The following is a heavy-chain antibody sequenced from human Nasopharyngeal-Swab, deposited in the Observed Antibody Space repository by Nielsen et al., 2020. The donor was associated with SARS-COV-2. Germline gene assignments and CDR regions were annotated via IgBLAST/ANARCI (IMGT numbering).Heavy chain of an antibody. CDR3: TRDVKPHGDPQDY. CDR2: IYTSGST. Sequence: SETLSLTCTVSGGSISSGSYYWSWIRQPAGKGLEWIGRIYTSGSTNYNPSLKSRVTISVDTSKNQFSLKLSSVTAADTAVYYCTRDVKPHGDPQDYWGQGTLVTVSS. D-gene: IGHD4-17*01. V-gene: IGHV4-61*02. J-gene: IGHJ4*02. CDR1: GGSISSGSYY.